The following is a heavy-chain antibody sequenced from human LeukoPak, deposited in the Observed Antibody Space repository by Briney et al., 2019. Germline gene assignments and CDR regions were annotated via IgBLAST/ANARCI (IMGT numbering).Heavy chain of an antibody. CDR2: ISAYNGNT. J-gene: IGHJ6*03. V-gene: IGHV1-18*01. CDR3: ARATGEFGVVIDGVYYYYYMDV. Sequence: GASVKVSCKASGGTFSSYAIAWVRQAPGQGLEWMGWISAYNGNTNYAQKLQGRVTMTTDTSTSTAYMELRSLRSDDTAVYYCARATGEFGVVIDGVYYYYYMDVWGKGTTVTVSS. CDR1: GGTFSSYA. D-gene: IGHD3-3*01.